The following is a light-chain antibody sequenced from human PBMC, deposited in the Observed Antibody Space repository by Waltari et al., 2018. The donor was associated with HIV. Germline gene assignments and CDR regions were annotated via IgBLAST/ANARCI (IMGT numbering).Light chain of an antibody. CDR1: QNIRPY. Sequence: EIVLKQSPATLSLSPGERATLSCRASQNIRPYLAWYQQKPGQAPRLLISDASNRATGIPARFSGSGSGTDFTLTISSLEPEDFAVYYCQRRDNWPPWTFGQGTK. V-gene: IGKV3-11*01. CDR2: DAS. J-gene: IGKJ1*01. CDR3: QRRDNWPPWT.